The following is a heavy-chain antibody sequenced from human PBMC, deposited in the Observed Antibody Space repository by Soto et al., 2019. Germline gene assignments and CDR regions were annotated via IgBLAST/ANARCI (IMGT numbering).Heavy chain of an antibody. D-gene: IGHD3-3*01. V-gene: IGHV4-34*01. Sequence: SETLSLTCAVYGGSFSGYYWSWIRQPPGKGLEWIGEINHSGSTNYNPSLKSRVTISVDTSKNQFSLKLSSVTAADTAVYYCARGKDFRSGYFDYWGQGTLVTVSS. J-gene: IGHJ4*02. CDR2: INHSGST. CDR3: ARGKDFRSGYFDY. CDR1: GGSFSGYY.